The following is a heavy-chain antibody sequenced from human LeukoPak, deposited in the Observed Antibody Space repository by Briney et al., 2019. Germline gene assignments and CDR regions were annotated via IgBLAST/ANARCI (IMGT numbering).Heavy chain of an antibody. CDR3: ARGERVPAAFFDY. Sequence: GGSLRLSCAASGFTFSNAWMTWVRQAPGKGLEWVSSISNTGGYIYYADSVKGRFTISRDNAKNSLYLQMNSLRAEDTAVYYCARGERVPAAFFDYWGQGTLVTVSS. CDR2: ISNTGGYI. CDR1: GFTFSNAW. V-gene: IGHV3-21*01. D-gene: IGHD2-2*01. J-gene: IGHJ4*02.